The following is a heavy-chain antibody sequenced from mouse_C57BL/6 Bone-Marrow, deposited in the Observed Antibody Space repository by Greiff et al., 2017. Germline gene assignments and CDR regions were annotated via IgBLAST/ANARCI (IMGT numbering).Heavy chain of an antibody. V-gene: IGHV14-2*01. CDR2: IDPEDGET. CDR1: GFNIKDYY. J-gene: IGHJ3*01. D-gene: IGHD2-9*01. Sequence: EVHLVESGAELVKPGASVKLSCTASGFNIKDYYMHWVKQRTEQGLEWIGRIDPEDGETKYAPKFQGKATITADTSSNTAYLQLSSLTSEDTAVYYCARSLLWFSWFAYWGQGTLVTVSA. CDR3: ARSLLWFSWFAY.